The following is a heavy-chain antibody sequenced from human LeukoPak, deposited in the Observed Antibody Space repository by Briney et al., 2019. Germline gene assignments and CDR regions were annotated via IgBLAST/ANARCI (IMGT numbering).Heavy chain of an antibody. J-gene: IGHJ4*02. Sequence: ASVKVSCKASGYTFTSYGINWVRQAPGQGLEWMGWISAYNSNTHYAQKLQGRVTMTTDTSTSTAYMEVRSLRSDDTAVYYCARENDSSGYSSYWGQGTLVTVSS. CDR1: GYTFTSYG. V-gene: IGHV1-18*01. D-gene: IGHD3-22*01. CDR3: ARENDSSGYSSY. CDR2: ISAYNSNT.